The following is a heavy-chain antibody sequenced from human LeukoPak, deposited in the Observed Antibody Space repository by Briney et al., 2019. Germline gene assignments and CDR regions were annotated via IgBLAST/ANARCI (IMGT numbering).Heavy chain of an antibody. D-gene: IGHD2-8*01. J-gene: IGHJ4*02. CDR3: ARDRNGLDY. Sequence: PSETLSLTCAVYGESFSGYYWTWIRQPPGKGLEWIGEIIDTGSTYYNPSLKSRVTISVDTSKNQFSLKLSSVTAADTAVYYCARDRNGLDYWDQGTLVTVSS. CDR1: GESFSGYY. CDR2: IIDTGST. V-gene: IGHV4-34*12.